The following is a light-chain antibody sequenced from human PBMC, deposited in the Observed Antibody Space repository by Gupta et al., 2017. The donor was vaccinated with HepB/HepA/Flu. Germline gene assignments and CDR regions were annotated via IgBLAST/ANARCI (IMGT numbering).Light chain of an antibody. CDR1: SSNIGRNT. V-gene: IGLV1-44*01. J-gene: IGLJ3*02. Sequence: QSVLTQPPSASGTPGQRVTISCSGSSSNIGRNTVNWYQQLPGTAPKLLIYSNKKRPSGVPDRFSGSESGTSASLAISGLQAEDEADYYCATWDGSRNGVVFGGGTKLTVL. CDR3: ATWDGSRNGVV. CDR2: SNK.